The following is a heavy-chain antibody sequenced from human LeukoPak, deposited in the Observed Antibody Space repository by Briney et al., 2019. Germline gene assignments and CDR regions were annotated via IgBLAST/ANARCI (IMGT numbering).Heavy chain of an antibody. Sequence: GASVKVSCKTSGYTFTDYYMHWVRQAPGQGLEWMGWINPDSGATKYAQKFQGRVTMTRDTSISVAYVDLSGLRSDDTAVYYCARNTNGDLYFFDYWGQGTLVTVSS. J-gene: IGHJ4*02. CDR1: GYTFTDYY. CDR2: INPDSGAT. D-gene: IGHD4-17*01. V-gene: IGHV1-2*02. CDR3: ARNTNGDLYFFDY.